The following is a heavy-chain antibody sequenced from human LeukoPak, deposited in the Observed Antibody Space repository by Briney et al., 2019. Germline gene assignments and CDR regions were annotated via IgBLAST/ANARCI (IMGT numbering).Heavy chain of an antibody. J-gene: IGHJ4*02. V-gene: IGHV4-59*01. D-gene: IGHD6-13*01. CDR3: ASEGSSSSAFDY. Sequence: SQTLSLTCTVSGGCISSYYWSWIRQPPWKGRGWIGYIYYSGSTNYNTSLKSRVTISVDTSKNQFSLKLSSVTAADTAVYYCASEGSSSSAFDYWGQGTLVTVSS. CDR1: GGCISSYY. CDR2: IYYSGST.